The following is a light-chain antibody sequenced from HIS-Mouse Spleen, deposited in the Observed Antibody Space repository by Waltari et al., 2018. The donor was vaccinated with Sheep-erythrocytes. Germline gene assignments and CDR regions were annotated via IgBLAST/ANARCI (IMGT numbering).Light chain of an antibody. CDR3: QQFNNYPRT. V-gene: IGKV1D-13*01. CDR1: QGISSA. J-gene: IGKJ1*01. CDR2: DAS. Sequence: AIQLTQSPSSLSASLGDSVTITCRASQGISSALAWYQQKPGKAPKPLIYDASSLESGVPSRFSGSGPGTDFTLTISSLQPEDFATYYCQQFNNYPRTFGQGTKVEIK.